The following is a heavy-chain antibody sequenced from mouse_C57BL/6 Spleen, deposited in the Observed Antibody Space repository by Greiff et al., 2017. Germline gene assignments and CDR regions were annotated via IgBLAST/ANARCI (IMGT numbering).Heavy chain of an antibody. CDR3: ARAGTFDY. Sequence: QVQLQQSGAELVRPGASVKLSCKASGYTFTDYYINWVKQRPGQGLEWIARIYPGSGNTYYNEKFKGKDTLTAEKSSSTAYMQLSSLTSEDSAVYFCARAGTFDYWGQGTTLTVSS. CDR1: GYTFTDYY. J-gene: IGHJ2*01. D-gene: IGHD4-1*01. V-gene: IGHV1-76*01. CDR2: IYPGSGNT.